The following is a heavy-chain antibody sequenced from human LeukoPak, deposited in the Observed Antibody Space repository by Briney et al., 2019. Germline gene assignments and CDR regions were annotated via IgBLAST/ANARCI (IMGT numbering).Heavy chain of an antibody. V-gene: IGHV1-46*01. CDR3: ARDRGVLRYFD. Sequence: ASVKVSCKASGYTFTSYYMHWVRQAPGQGLEWMGIINPSGGSTSYAQKFQGRVTMTTDTSTSTAYMELRSLRSDDTAVYYCARDRGVLRYFDWGQGTLVTVSS. CDR1: GYTFTSYY. D-gene: IGHD3-9*01. J-gene: IGHJ1*01. CDR2: INPSGGST.